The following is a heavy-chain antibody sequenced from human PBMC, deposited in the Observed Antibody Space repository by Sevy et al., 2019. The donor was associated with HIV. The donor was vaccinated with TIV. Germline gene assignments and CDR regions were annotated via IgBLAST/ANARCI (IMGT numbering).Heavy chain of an antibody. CDR2: MNPNSGNT. J-gene: IGHJ4*02. V-gene: IGHV1-8*01. CDR3: ARGLNYYDSSGDDRGYDY. D-gene: IGHD3-22*01. Sequence: ASVKVSCKASGYTFTSYDINRVRQATGQGLEWMGWMNPNSGNTGYAQKFQGRVTMTRNTSISTAYMELSSLRSEDTAVYYCARGLNYYDSSGDDRGYDYWGQGTLVTVSS. CDR1: GYTFTSYD.